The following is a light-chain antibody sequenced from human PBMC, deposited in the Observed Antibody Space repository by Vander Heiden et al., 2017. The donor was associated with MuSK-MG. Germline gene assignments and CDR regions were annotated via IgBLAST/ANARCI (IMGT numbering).Light chain of an antibody. CDR3: NSYTSSSTHV. J-gene: IGLJ1*01. V-gene: IGLV2-14*01. CDR1: SSDVGGYNF. Sequence: QSALTQPASVSGSPGQSITISCTGTSSDVGGYNFVSWYQQHAGKAPKLMIYEVNNRPSGVSNRFSGSKSGNTASLTISGLQAEDEADYYCNSYTSSSTHVFGTGTKVTVL. CDR2: EVN.